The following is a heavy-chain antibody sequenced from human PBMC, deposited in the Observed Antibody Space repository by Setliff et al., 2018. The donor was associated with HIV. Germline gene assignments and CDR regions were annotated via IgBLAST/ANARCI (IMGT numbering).Heavy chain of an antibody. D-gene: IGHD1-1*01. CDR1: GGTFSSFA. Sequence: SVKVSCKASGGTFSSFALSWVRQAPGQGLEWMGGIIPILGIKNYAQRFQGRVTITADKSTSTAYMELSSLRSEDTAVYYCAASGGGGTVSHPYYFNYWGQGTLVTVSS. CDR2: IIPILGIK. CDR3: AASGGGGTVSHPYYFNY. V-gene: IGHV1-69*10. J-gene: IGHJ4*02.